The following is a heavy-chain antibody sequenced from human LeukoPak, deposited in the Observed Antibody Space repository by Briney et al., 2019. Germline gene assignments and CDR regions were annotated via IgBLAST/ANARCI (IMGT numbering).Heavy chain of an antibody. CDR3: AKDLVPHYYGSGSYPSLDY. V-gene: IGHV3-30*02. D-gene: IGHD3-10*01. CDR1: GFTFSSYG. J-gene: IGHJ4*02. CDR2: IRYDGSNK. Sequence: GGSLRLSCAASGFTFSSYGMHWVRQAPGKGLEWVAFIRYDGSNKYYADSVKGRFTISRDNSKNTLYLQMNSLRAEDTAVYYCAKDLVPHYYGSGSYPSLDYWGQGTLVTVSS.